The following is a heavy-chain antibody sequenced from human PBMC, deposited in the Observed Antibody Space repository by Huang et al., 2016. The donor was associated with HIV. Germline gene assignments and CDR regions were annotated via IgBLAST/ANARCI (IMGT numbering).Heavy chain of an antibody. Sequence: EVQLVESGGGLVKPGGSLRFSCAASGFTFSSYSMNWVRQARGKGLEGVSAISRSSSYIYYADSVKGRFTISRDNAKNSLYLQMNSLRVEDTAVYYCARDWDLAPFDYWGQGTLVTVSS. CDR3: ARDWDLAPFDY. CDR2: ISRSSSYI. D-gene: IGHD1-26*01. V-gene: IGHV3-21*01. J-gene: IGHJ4*02. CDR1: GFTFSSYS.